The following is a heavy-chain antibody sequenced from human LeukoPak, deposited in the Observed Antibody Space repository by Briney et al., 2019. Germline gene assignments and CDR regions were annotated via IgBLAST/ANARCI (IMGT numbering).Heavy chain of an antibody. J-gene: IGHJ4*02. D-gene: IGHD2-2*02. V-gene: IGHV3-7*03. CDR2: IKQDGSEK. CDR1: GFTFSTYW. Sequence: GGSLRLSCAASGFTFSTYWMSWVRQAPGKGLEWVANIKQDGSEKYFVDSVKGRFTISRDNAKNSLYLQMNSLRAEDTAVYYCARDRYCSSTSCYKFNFDYWGQGTLVTVSS. CDR3: ARDRYCSSTSCYKFNFDY.